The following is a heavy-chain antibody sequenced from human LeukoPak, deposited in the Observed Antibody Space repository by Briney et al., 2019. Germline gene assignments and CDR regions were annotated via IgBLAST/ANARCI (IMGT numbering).Heavy chain of an antibody. Sequence: GGSLRLSCTGSGFTVSSSYMSWVRQTPGKGLEWVSTISHGGGSTFYADSVKGRFSISRDNSKTTLYLQMTSLRADDTAKYYCAKDITEGYYYGSGSYRPPRAFDMWGQGTMVTVSS. J-gene: IGHJ3*02. CDR1: GFTVSSSY. D-gene: IGHD3-10*01. CDR3: AKDITEGYYYGSGSYRPPRAFDM. CDR2: ISHGGGST. V-gene: IGHV3-23*01.